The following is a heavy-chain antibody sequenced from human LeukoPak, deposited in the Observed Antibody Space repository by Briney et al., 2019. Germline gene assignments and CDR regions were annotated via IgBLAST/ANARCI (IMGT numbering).Heavy chain of an antibody. CDR3: ARDRSANSRVYYFDY. CDR1: GFTFSNAW. J-gene: IGHJ4*02. Sequence: PGGSLRLSCAASGFTFSNAWMTWVRQAPGKGLEWVAIISYDGNNKYQADSVKGRFTISRDDSKNTVYLQMNSLRAEDTAVYFCARDRSANSRVYYFDYWGQGTLVTVSS. V-gene: IGHV3-30*03. CDR2: ISYDGNNK. D-gene: IGHD4/OR15-4a*01.